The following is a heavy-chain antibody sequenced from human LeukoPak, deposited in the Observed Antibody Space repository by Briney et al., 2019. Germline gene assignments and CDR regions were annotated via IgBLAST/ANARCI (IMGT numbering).Heavy chain of an antibody. CDR1: GFTFSSYE. D-gene: IGHD1-26*01. CDR3: ASQKEWELRGKAFDI. J-gene: IGHJ3*02. Sequence: GGSLRVSCAASGFTFSSYEMNWVRQAPGKGLEWVSYISSSGSTIYYADSVKGRFTISRDNAKNSLYLQMNSLRAEDTAVYYCASQKEWELRGKAFDIWGQGTMVTVSS. V-gene: IGHV3-48*03. CDR2: ISSSGSTI.